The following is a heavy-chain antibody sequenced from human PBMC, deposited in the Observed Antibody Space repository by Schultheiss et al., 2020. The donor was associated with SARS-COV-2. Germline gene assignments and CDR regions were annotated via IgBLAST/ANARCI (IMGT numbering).Heavy chain of an antibody. CDR1: GFTFSGSA. CDR3: TSSSQLELPYYYYGMDV. D-gene: IGHD1-7*01. Sequence: GGSLRLSCAAFGFTFSGSAMHWVRQASGKGLEWVGRIRSKANSYATAYAASVKGRFTISRDDSKNTAYLQMNSLKTEDTAVYYCTSSSQLELPYYYYGMDVWGQGTTVTVSS. V-gene: IGHV3-73*01. J-gene: IGHJ6*02. CDR2: IRSKANSYAT.